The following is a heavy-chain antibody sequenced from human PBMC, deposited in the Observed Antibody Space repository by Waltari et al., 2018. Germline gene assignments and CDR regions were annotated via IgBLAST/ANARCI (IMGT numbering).Heavy chain of an antibody. CDR3: ARAGPTNWGAPAEGMDV. J-gene: IGHJ6*02. V-gene: IGHV1-2*02. CDR1: GYTFTGYY. CDR2: RNPNSGGT. Sequence: QVQLVQSGAEVKKPGASVKVSCKASGYTFTGYYMPWVRQAPGKGLGWMGRRNPNSGGTNYAQKFQGRVTMTRDTSISTADMELSRLRSDDTAVYYCARAGPTNWGAPAEGMDVWGQGTTVTVSS. D-gene: IGHD7-27*01.